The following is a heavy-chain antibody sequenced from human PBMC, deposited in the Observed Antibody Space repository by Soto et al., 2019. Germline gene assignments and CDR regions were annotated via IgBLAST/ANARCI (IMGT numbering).Heavy chain of an antibody. J-gene: IGHJ6*03. CDR3: ARVQSGYFYFMDV. Sequence: VQLVESGGGLVQPGGSLRLSCAASRFTFSSYWMTWVRQAPGKGLEWVANIKQDGSEKDYVDSVKGRFTISRDNAKNSLYLQTNSLRAEDTAVYYCARVQSGYFYFMDVWGKGTTVTVSS. CDR1: RFTFSSYW. V-gene: IGHV3-7*01. D-gene: IGHD3-10*01. CDR2: IKQDGSEK.